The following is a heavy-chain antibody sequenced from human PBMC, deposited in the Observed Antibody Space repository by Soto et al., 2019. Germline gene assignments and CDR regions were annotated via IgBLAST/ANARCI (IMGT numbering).Heavy chain of an antibody. CDR2: ISAYNGNT. CDR3: ARDLKQWRAFDI. V-gene: IGHV1-18*01. D-gene: IGHD6-19*01. Sequence: ASVKVSCKASGYTFTSYGISWVRQAPGQGLEWMGWISAYNGNTNYAQKLQGRVTMTTDASTSTAYMELRSLRSDDTAVYYCARDLKQWRAFDIWGQGTMVTVSS. CDR1: GYTFTSYG. J-gene: IGHJ3*02.